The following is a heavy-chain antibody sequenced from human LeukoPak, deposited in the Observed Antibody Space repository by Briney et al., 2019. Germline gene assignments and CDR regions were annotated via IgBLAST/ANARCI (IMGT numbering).Heavy chain of an antibody. CDR2: IYSGGST. D-gene: IGHD3-3*01. J-gene: IGHJ3*02. Sequence: QPGGSLRLSCAASGFTVSSNYMSWVRQAPGTGLEWVSIIYSGGSTYFEDSVKGRFTISRDNSKNTLYLQMDSLRAEDTAVYHCARVIVSGYYDAFDMWGQGTMVTVSS. V-gene: IGHV3-53*01. CDR3: ARVIVSGYYDAFDM. CDR1: GFTVSSNY.